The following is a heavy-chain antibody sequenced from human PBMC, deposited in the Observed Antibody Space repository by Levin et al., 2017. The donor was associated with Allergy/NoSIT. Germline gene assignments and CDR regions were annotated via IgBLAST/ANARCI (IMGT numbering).Heavy chain of an antibody. V-gene: IGHV3-30*04. J-gene: IGHJ3*02. CDR1: GFTFSTYV. Sequence: GESLKISCAASGFTFSTYVMHWVRQAPGKGLEWVALISFDVSNKYYAESVMGRFTISRDNYKSKVSLQMNNLRADDTAVYYCARARGYGSGGSCFSASDAFDTWGQGTLVTVPS. D-gene: IGHD2-15*01. CDR2: ISFDVSNK. CDR3: ARARGYGSGGSCFSASDAFDT.